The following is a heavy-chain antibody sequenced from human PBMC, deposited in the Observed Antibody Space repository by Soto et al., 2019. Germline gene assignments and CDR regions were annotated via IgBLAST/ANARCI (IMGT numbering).Heavy chain of an antibody. Sequence: SETLSLTCTVSGGSISSYYWSWIRQSPGKGLEWIGYIYYSGSTNYNPSLKSRVTISVDTSKNQFSLKLSLKLSSVTAADTAVYYCARRWGDYFDYWGQGTLVTVSS. CDR1: GGSISSYY. CDR2: IYYSGST. V-gene: IGHV4-59*08. CDR3: ARRWGDYFDY. J-gene: IGHJ4*02. D-gene: IGHD3-16*01.